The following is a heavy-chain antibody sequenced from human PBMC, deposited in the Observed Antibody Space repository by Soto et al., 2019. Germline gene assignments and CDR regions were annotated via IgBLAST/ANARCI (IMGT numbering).Heavy chain of an antibody. Sequence: PGWSLRLSCGASGFTFSNYYMSWIRQAPGKGLEWVSYISSTGRTIYYADSVKGRFTVSRDNAQNSLSLKLNSLRVEDMAVYYCARSYSSGWEFDYWGQGTQVTVSS. CDR1: GFTFSNYY. V-gene: IGHV3-11*01. CDR2: ISSTGRTI. D-gene: IGHD6-19*01. CDR3: ARSYSSGWEFDY. J-gene: IGHJ4*02.